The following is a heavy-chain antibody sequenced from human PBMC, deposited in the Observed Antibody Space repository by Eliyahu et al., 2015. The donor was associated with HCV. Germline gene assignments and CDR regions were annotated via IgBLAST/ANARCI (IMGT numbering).Heavy chain of an antibody. CDR3: ADGGGHSSGWYSAFDI. V-gene: IGHV1-69*02. Sequence: QVQLVQSGAEVKKPGSSVKVSCKASGGTFSSYTISWVRQAPGQGLEWMGRIIPILGIANYAQKFQGRVTITADKSTSTAYMELSSLRSEDTAVYYCADGGGHSSGWYSAFDIWGQGTMVTVSS. J-gene: IGHJ3*02. CDR2: IIPILGIA. D-gene: IGHD6-19*01. CDR1: GGTFSSYT.